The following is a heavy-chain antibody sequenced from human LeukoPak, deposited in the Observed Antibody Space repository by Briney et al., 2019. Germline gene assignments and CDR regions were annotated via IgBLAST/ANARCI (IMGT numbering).Heavy chain of an antibody. D-gene: IGHD6-13*01. CDR1: GYTFTSYG. CDR3: ARGHLQQLVLSNWFDP. J-gene: IGHJ5*02. CDR2: INPNSGGT. Sequence: GASVKVSCKASGYTFTSYGISWVRQAPGQGLEWMGWINPNSGGTNYAQKFQGRVTMTRDTSISTAYMELSRLRSDDTAVYYCARGHLQQLVLSNWFDPWGQGTLVTVSS. V-gene: IGHV1-2*02.